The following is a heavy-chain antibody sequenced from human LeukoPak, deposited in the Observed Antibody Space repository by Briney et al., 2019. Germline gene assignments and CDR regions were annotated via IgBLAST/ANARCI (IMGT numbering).Heavy chain of an antibody. CDR1: GFTFSSYA. CDR3: AKGIDSGSYYLDY. J-gene: IGHJ4*02. D-gene: IGHD1-26*01. Sequence: GGSLRLSCAASGFTFSSYAMSWVRQAPGKGLEWVSAISGSGGGTYYADSVKGRFTISRDNSKNTLYLQMNSLRAEDTAVYYCAKGIDSGSYYLDYWGQGTLVTVSS. V-gene: IGHV3-23*01. CDR2: ISGSGGGT.